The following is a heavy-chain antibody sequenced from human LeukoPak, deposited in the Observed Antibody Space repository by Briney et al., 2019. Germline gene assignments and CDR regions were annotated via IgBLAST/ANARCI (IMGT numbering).Heavy chain of an antibody. Sequence: GGSLRLSCAVSGISLTNYGMSWVRHAPGKGLEWVAGISDSGGRTNYADPVKGRFTISRDNPENTLYLQMNSLRAEDTAVYFCAKRGVVIRVILVGFHKEAYYFDSWGQGALVTVSS. V-gene: IGHV3-23*01. CDR2: ISDSGGRT. CDR3: AKRGVVIRVILVGFHKEAYYFDS. D-gene: IGHD3-22*01. J-gene: IGHJ4*02. CDR1: GISLTNYG.